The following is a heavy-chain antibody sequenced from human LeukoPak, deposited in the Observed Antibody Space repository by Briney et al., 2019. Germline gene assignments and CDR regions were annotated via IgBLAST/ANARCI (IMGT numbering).Heavy chain of an antibody. CDR3: AKHMRATNTYYFYGLDV. V-gene: IGHV3-9*01. CDR1: GFSFEDYG. CDR2: ISWNGGST. D-gene: IGHD1-26*01. Sequence: GGSLRLSCAATGFSFEDYGMHWVRQPPGKGLEWVSGISWNGGSTDYADSVKGRFTISRDNAKNYLYLQLSSLRPEDTALYYCAKHMRATNTYYFYGLDVWGQGTTVTVSS. J-gene: IGHJ6*02.